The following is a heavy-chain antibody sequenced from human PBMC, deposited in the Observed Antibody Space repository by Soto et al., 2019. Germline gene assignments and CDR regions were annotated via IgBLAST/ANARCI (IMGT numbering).Heavy chain of an antibody. Sequence: QVQLVESGGGVVQPGRSLRLYCAASGFTFSNYGLHWVRQAPGKGLEWVAFISNGGSDKYYANSVKGRFTISRDNSKNTLYLQLDGLRDEDTAVYFCAKSVDCWGQGTLVTVSS. CDR2: ISNGGSDK. CDR3: AKSVDC. CDR1: GFTFSNYG. V-gene: IGHV3-30*18. J-gene: IGHJ4*02.